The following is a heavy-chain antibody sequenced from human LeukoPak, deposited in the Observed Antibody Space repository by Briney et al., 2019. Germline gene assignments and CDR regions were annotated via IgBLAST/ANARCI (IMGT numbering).Heavy chain of an antibody. CDR3: AREREGCSSSSCYEEFDC. Sequence: PGGSQTLSCAASGHPYSRYPERRPRQAPGKGLEWVSYISGSGSNTYYADSVRGRFTTSRDNDENSLYLQMNNLRAEDTAIYYCAREREGCSSSSCYEEFDCWGQGTLVTVSS. V-gene: IGHV3-48*04. J-gene: IGHJ4*02. D-gene: IGHD2-2*01. CDR1: GHPYSRY. CDR2: ISGSGSNT.